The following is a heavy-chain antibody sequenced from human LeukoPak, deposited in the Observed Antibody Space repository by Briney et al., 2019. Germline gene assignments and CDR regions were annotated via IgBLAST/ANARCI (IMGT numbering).Heavy chain of an antibody. D-gene: IGHD4-17*01. CDR2: IIPILGIA. Sequence: SVKVSCKASGGTFSSYTISWVRQAPGQGLEWMGRIIPILGIANYAQKFQGRVTITTDESTSTAYMELSSLRSEDTAVYYCASPYGDYPTEYFQHWGQGTLVTVSS. CDR1: GGTFSSYT. J-gene: IGHJ1*01. V-gene: IGHV1-69*02. CDR3: ASPYGDYPTEYFQH.